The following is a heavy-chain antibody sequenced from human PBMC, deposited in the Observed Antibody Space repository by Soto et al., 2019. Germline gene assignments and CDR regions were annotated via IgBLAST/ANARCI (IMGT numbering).Heavy chain of an antibody. CDR3: AINGGDYGDGRDY. Sequence: SETLSLTCTVSGGSISSGGHSWSWIRQPPGKGLEWIGFIFHTGGTYYTPSLQSRLSVSLDTSKNQFSLKLSSVTAADTAVYYCAINGGDYGDGRDYWGQGTLVTVSS. V-gene: IGHV4-30-2*01. J-gene: IGHJ4*02. D-gene: IGHD4-17*01. CDR2: IFHTGGT. CDR1: GGSISSGGHS.